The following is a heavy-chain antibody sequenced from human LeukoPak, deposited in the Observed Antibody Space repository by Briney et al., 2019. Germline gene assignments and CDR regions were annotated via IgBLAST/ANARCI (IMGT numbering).Heavy chain of an antibody. V-gene: IGHV1-69*13. CDR3: ARALGGYYGSGSYYNVNYYGMDV. CDR2: IIPIFGTA. D-gene: IGHD3-10*01. CDR1: GGTFTSYA. J-gene: IGHJ6*04. Sequence: SVKLSCKASGGTFTSYAISWVRQAPGQGLELMGGIIPIFGTANSAQKFQGRVTITADEATSTAYMELSSLRSEDTAVYYCARALGGYYGSGSYYNVNYYGMDVWGKGTTVTVSS.